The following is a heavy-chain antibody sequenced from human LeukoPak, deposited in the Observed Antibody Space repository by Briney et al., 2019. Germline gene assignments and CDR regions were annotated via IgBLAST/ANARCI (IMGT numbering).Heavy chain of an antibody. J-gene: IGHJ6*03. CDR1: GFIFSSYS. V-gene: IGHV3-48*04. D-gene: IGHD3-3*01. Sequence: GGSLRLSCAASGFIFSSYSMNWVRQAPGKGLEWVSYISSSISTIYYADSVKGRFTISRDNAKNSLYLQMNSLRAEDTAVYYCARDYDFWSGRYYYYYYMDVWGKGTTVTVSS. CDR2: ISSSISTI. CDR3: ARDYDFWSGRYYYYYYMDV.